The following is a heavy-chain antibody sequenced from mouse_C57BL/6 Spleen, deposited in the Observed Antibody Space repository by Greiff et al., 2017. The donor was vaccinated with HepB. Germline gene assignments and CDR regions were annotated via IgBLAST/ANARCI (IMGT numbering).Heavy chain of an antibody. CDR2: ISSGGSYT. CDR3: ARQGITTVVANYYAMDY. V-gene: IGHV5-6*01. D-gene: IGHD1-1*01. J-gene: IGHJ4*01. CDR1: GFTFSSYG. Sequence: EVKVVESGGDLVKPGGSLKLSCAASGFTFSSYGMSWVRQTPDKRLEWVATISSGGSYTYYPDSVKGRFTISRDNAKNTLYLQMSSLKSEDTAMYYCARQGITTVVANYYAMDYWGQGTSVTVSS.